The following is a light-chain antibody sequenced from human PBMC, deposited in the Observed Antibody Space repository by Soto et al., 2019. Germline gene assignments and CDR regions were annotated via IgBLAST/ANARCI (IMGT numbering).Light chain of an antibody. CDR3: QTWGTGIRV. J-gene: IGLJ3*02. CDR1: SGHSSYA. Sequence: QLVLTQPPSASASLGASVKLTCTLSSGHSSYAIAWHQQQPEKGPRYLMKLNSDGSHSKGDGIPDRFSGSSSGAERYLTISSLPSEDEADYYCQTWGTGIRVFGGGTKLTVL. CDR2: LNSDGSH. V-gene: IGLV4-69*01.